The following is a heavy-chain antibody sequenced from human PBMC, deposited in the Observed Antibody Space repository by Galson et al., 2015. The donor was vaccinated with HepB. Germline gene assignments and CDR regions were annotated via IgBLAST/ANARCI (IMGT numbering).Heavy chain of an antibody. Sequence: SLRLSCAASTFIFTTYSMNWVRQAPGKGLEWVSYISSSGTTIYYADSVKGRFTISRDNAKNSLYLQMNSLRAEDTAVYYCARTSLGWFDPWGQGTLVTVSS. V-gene: IGHV3-48*04. CDR2: ISSSGTTI. CDR1: TFIFTTYS. CDR3: ARTSLGWFDP. J-gene: IGHJ5*02.